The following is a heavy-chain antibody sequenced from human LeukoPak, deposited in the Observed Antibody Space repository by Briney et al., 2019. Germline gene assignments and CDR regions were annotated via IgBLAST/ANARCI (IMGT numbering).Heavy chain of an antibody. D-gene: IGHD6-6*01. CDR3: ARPVLSSIAAQGDLGY. J-gene: IGHJ4*02. CDR2: VSAYNGNT. CDR1: GGTFNSYA. Sequence: GASVKVSCKASGGTFNSYAISWVRQAPGQGLEWMGWVSAYNGNTNYAQKLQGRVTMTTDTSTSTAYMELRSLRSDDTAVYYCARPVLSSIAAQGDLGYWGQGTLVTVSS. V-gene: IGHV1-18*01.